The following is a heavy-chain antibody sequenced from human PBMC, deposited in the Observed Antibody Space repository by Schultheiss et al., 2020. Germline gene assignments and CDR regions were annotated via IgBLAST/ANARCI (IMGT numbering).Heavy chain of an antibody. CDR3: ASGVSSTTVTD. D-gene: IGHD4-17*01. J-gene: IGHJ4*02. CDR2: IYYSGST. CDR1: GGSISSSSYY. Sequence: SETLSLTCTVSGGSISSSSYYWGWIRQPPGKGLEWIGNIYYSGSTYYNPSLRSRVTISVDTSKNQFSLKLSSVTAADTAVYYCASGVSSTTVTDWGQGTLVTVSS. V-gene: IGHV4-39*07.